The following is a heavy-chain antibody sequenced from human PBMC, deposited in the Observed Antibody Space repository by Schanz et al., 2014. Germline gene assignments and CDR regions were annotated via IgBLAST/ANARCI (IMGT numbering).Heavy chain of an antibody. D-gene: IGHD3-10*01. CDR2: ISPYNGNT. Sequence: QVQLVQSGAEVKKPGSSVKVSCKASGGTFSSFGINWVRQAPGQGLEWMGWISPYNGNTNYAPKVQGRVTVTTDTSTSTVYMELRSLTSDDTAVYFCARDYFGSGSHYVFDHGGQGTLVTVSS. CDR3: ARDYFGSGSHYVFDH. V-gene: IGHV1-18*01. J-gene: IGHJ4*02. CDR1: GGTFSSFG.